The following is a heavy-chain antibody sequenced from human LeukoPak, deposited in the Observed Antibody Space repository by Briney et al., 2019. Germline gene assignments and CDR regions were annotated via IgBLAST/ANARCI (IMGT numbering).Heavy chain of an antibody. Sequence: PGGSLRLSCATTGFIFNNFVMHWVRQAPGKGLEWVALMPYDGSDKYYADSAKGRFTISRDNSKNTLYLQMNSLRVEDTAIYYCARDLKMKYCDFWGQGTLVTVSS. CDR2: MPYDGSDK. CDR3: ARDLKMKYCDF. CDR1: GFIFNNFV. D-gene: IGHD5-24*01. J-gene: IGHJ4*02. V-gene: IGHV3-33*05.